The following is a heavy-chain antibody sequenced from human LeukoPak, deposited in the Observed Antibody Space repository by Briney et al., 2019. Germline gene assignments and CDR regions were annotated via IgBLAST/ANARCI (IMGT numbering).Heavy chain of an antibody. CDR2: IYHSGST. J-gene: IGHJ3*01. CDR1: GYSISSDYY. CDR3: ARSVSLTIIVGNSNAFDL. D-gene: IGHD3-22*01. V-gene: IGHV4-38-2*01. Sequence: SGTLSLTCSVSGYSISSDYYWGWIRQPPGKGLEWIGSIYHSGSTHYNASLKSRVTISVDTSKNQFSLELSSVTAADTAVYYCARSVSLTIIVGNSNAFDLWGQGTMVTVSS.